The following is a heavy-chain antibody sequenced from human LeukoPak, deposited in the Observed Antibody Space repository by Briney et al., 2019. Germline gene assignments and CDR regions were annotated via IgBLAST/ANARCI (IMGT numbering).Heavy chain of an antibody. Sequence: SETLSLTCAVYGGSFSGYYWSWIRQPPGKGLEWIGEINHSGSTNYNPSLKSRGTISVDTSKNQFALKLSSVAAADTAVYYCAREGYSYGGFDYWGQGTLVTVSS. CDR1: GGSFSGYY. J-gene: IGHJ4*02. D-gene: IGHD5-18*01. V-gene: IGHV4-34*01. CDR3: AREGYSYGGFDY. CDR2: INHSGST.